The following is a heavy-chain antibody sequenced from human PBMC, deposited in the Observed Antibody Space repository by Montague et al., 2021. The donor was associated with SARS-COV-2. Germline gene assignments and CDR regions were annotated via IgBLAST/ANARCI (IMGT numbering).Heavy chain of an antibody. D-gene: IGHD3-22*01. CDR1: GGSISSGGYY. J-gene: IGHJ3*02. V-gene: IGHV4-31*03. CDR3: ARARITMIVVVNAFDI. Sequence: TLSLTCTVSGGSISSGGYYWSWIRQHPGEGLEWVGYIYYSGSTYYNPSLKSRVTISVDTSKNQFSLKLSSVTAADTAVYYCARARITMIVVVNAFDIWGQGTMVTVSS. CDR2: IYYSGST.